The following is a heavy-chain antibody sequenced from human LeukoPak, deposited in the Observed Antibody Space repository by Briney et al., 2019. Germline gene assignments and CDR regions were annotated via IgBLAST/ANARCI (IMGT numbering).Heavy chain of an antibody. CDR2: TYYSGST. J-gene: IGHJ4*02. CDR1: GGSISSYY. CDR3: ARVRGYSYYFDY. D-gene: IGHD5-18*01. Sequence: SETLSLTCTVSGGSISSYYWSWIRQPPRRGLEWIGYTYYSGSTNYNPSLKSRVTISVDTSKNQFSLKLSSVTAADTAVYYCARVRGYSYYFDYWGQGTLVTVSS. V-gene: IGHV4-59*01.